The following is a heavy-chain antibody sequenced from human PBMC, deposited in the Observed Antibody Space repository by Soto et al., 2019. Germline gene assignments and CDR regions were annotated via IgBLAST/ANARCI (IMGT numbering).Heavy chain of an antibody. J-gene: IGHJ4*02. CDR3: ARSYGDLPDY. V-gene: IGHV4-59*08. D-gene: IGHD4-17*01. CDR1: GGSIGTYF. Sequence: QVQLQESGPGLVKPSETLSLNCSVSGGSIGTYFWGWIRQPPGKGLEWIGHIYYSGSTSYNPPLRSRVTISLDTSTNQFSRRLRSVSAADTAVYYCARSYGDLPDYWGQGTLVTVSS. CDR2: IYYSGST.